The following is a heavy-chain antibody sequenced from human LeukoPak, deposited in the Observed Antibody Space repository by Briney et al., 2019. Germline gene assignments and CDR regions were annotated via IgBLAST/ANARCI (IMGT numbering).Heavy chain of an antibody. CDR2: VHPNSGNT. CDR3: ARGPRNDP. Sequence: ASVKVSCKTSGYPFTTYEINWVRQAAGQGLEWMGWVHPNSGNTAYAQKFQGRVTMTRDTSISAAYMELSGLRSDDTAVYFCARGPRNDPWGQGTLVTVSS. CDR1: GYPFTTYE. V-gene: IGHV1-8*01. J-gene: IGHJ5*02. D-gene: IGHD1-14*01.